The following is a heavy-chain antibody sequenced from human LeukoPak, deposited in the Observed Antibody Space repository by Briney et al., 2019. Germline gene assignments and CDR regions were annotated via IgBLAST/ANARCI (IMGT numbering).Heavy chain of an antibody. V-gene: IGHV3-23*01. CDR3: AKVAFGRGYCSSTSCPGDPLDF. J-gene: IGHJ4*02. CDR1: VLPFSSYA. CDR2: FSGSGGST. D-gene: IGHD2-2*01. Sequence: GGSLRLSCAASVLPFSSYAMRWVRQAPGRGREWVSAFSGSGGSTYYADSVKGRFTISRDNSKNTLYLQMNSLRAEDTAVYYCAKVAFGRGYCSSTSCPGDPLDFWGQGTLVTVSS.